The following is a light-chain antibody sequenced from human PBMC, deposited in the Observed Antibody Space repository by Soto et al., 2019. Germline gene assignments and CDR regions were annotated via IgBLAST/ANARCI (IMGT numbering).Light chain of an antibody. J-gene: IGKJ3*01. CDR2: GVS. CDR3: QQAHNWPLT. V-gene: IGKV3-15*01. CDR1: QSISGE. Sequence: EIVITQSPATLSVSPGDRATLSCRASQSISGELAWYLQRPGQPPRLLIYGVSTRATGVPDRFSCSGSGSDFILTISGLQSEDFAVYYCQQAHNWPLTFGHGTRVDIK.